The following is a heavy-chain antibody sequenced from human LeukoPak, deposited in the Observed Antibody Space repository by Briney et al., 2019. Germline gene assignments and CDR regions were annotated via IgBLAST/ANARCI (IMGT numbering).Heavy chain of an antibody. V-gene: IGHV4-59*12. J-gene: IGHJ4*02. Sequence: SETLSLTCTVSGGSISSYYWSWIRQPPGKGLEWIGYIYYSGSTNYNPSLKSRVTISVDTSKNQFSLKLSSVTAADTAVYYCARDLKIYGGSFDYWGQGTLVTVSS. CDR1: GGSISSYY. CDR3: ARDLKIYGGSFDY. CDR2: IYYSGST. D-gene: IGHD4-23*01.